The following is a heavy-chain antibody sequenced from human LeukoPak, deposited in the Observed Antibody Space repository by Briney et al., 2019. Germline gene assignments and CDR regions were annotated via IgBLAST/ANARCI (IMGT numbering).Heavy chain of an antibody. D-gene: IGHD3-3*01. CDR1: GGSISSYY. V-gene: IGHV4-59*01. Sequence: SETLSLTCTVSGGSISSYYWSGIRQPPGKGLEWIGYIYYSGSTNYNPSLKSRVTISVDTSKNQFSLKLSSVTAADTAVYYCARGYDFWSGYSYMDVWGKGTTVTVSS. CDR3: ARGYDFWSGYSYMDV. J-gene: IGHJ6*03. CDR2: IYYSGST.